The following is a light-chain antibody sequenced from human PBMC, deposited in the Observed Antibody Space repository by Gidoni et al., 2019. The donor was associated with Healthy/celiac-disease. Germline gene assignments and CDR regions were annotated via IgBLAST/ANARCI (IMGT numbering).Light chain of an antibody. V-gene: IGKV4-1*01. CDR1: QSVLYSSNNKNY. CDR2: WAS. Sequence: DIVMTQSPDPLAVSLGERATIKCKSSQSVLYSSNNKNYLAWYQQKPGQPPKLLIYWASTRESGVPYRFSGSGSGTDFTLTISSLQAEDVAVYYCQQYYSTPYTFGQGTKLEIK. J-gene: IGKJ2*01. CDR3: QQYYSTPYT.